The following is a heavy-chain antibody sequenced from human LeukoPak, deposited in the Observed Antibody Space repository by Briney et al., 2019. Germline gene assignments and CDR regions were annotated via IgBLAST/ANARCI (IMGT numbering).Heavy chain of an antibody. CDR1: GLTFSSHW. CDR2: IWYDGSNK. V-gene: IGHV3-33*06. J-gene: IGHJ4*02. CDR3: AKGGTTVVDY. D-gene: IGHD4-23*01. Sequence: PGGSLRLSCAASGLTFSSHWMHWVRQAPGKGLEWVAVIWYDGSNKYYADSVKGRFTISRDNSKNTLYLQMNSLRAEDTAVYYCAKGGTTVVDYWGQGTLVTVSS.